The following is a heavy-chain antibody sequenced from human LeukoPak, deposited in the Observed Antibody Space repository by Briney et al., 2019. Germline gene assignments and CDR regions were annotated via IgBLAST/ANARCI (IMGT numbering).Heavy chain of an antibody. CDR2: VSLSGGST. Sequence: GASVKVSCKASGFTFSTYYMHWVRQAPGQGLEWIGIVSLSGGSTRYAQKFQGRLTMTRDTSTSTVYMELSSLRSDDTAMYYFARDRSCSSTSCYGDWFDPWGQGTQVIVSS. CDR1: GFTFSTYY. CDR3: ARDRSCSSTSCYGDWFDP. J-gene: IGHJ5*02. D-gene: IGHD2-2*01. V-gene: IGHV1-46*01.